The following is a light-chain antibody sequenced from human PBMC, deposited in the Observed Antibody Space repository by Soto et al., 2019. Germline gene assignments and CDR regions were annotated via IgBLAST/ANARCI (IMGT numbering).Light chain of an antibody. V-gene: IGKV3-20*01. CDR3: QQYGTSHRT. Sequence: IVMTQSPDTLSLSPGERPTLSCRTSQSVNSNYLAWYQQKPAQAPRLLIYGASSRATGIPDRFSGSGSGTDFTLTISRLEPEDLAVYYCQQYGTSHRTFGQGTKVDI. CDR1: QSVNSNY. J-gene: IGKJ1*01. CDR2: GAS.